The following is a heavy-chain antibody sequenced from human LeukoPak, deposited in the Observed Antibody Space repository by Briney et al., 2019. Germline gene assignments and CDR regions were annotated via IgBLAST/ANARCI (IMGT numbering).Heavy chain of an antibody. J-gene: IGHJ4*02. CDR2: IYHSGST. Sequence: PSETLSLTCTVSGYSISSGYYWGWIRQPPGKGLEWIGSIYHSGSTYYNPSLKSRVTISVDTSKNQFSLKLSSVTAADTAVHYCARAIESYYYDSSGYYSGYYFDYWGQGTLVTVSS. V-gene: IGHV4-38-2*02. D-gene: IGHD3-22*01. CDR3: ARAIESYYYDSSGYYSGYYFDY. CDR1: GYSISSGYY.